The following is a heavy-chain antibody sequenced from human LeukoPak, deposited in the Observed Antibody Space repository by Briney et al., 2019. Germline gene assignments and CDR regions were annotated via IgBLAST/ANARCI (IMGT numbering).Heavy chain of an antibody. CDR3: AKAMDTSMVPDLNY. D-gene: IGHD5-18*01. V-gene: IGHV1-2*02. CDR2: INPNGNAA. Sequence: ASVKVSCKTSGYIFTHYYIQWVRQAPGQGLEWMGWINPNGNAARHAQRFQGRVTMTTDSSIDTAYMELSSLTSDDTAIYYCAKAMDTSMVPDLNYWGQGTLVTVSS. J-gene: IGHJ4*02. CDR1: GYIFTHYY.